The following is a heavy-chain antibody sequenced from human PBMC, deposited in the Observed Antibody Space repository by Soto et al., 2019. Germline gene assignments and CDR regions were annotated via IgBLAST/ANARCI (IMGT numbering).Heavy chain of an antibody. CDR1: GASISSSNW. J-gene: IGHJ4*02. Sequence: QVQLQESGPGLVKPSGTLSLTCAVSGASISSSNWWSWVRQPPEKGLEWIGEIYHSGSTNYNPSLKSRVTVSVDKSKNQFSLKLTSVTAADTAVYYCARSEGDSFDGTSGFDYWGQGTLVTVSS. D-gene: IGHD2-21*02. CDR3: ARSEGDSFDGTSGFDY. CDR2: IYHSGST. V-gene: IGHV4-4*02.